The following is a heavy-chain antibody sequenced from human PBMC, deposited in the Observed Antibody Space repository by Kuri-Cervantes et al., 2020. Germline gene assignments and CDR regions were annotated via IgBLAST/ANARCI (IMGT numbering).Heavy chain of an antibody. CDR1: GFSFSSYG. V-gene: IGHV3-48*04. CDR3: ARDYYDSSGYYFLGPVDDAFDI. D-gene: IGHD3-22*01. Sequence: GESLKISCAASGFSFSSYGMSWVRQAPGKGLEWVSYISSSGSTIYYADSVKGRFTISRDNAKNSLYLQMNSLRAEDTAVYYCARDYYDSSGYYFLGPVDDAFDIWGQGTMVTVSS. J-gene: IGHJ3*02. CDR2: ISSSGSTI.